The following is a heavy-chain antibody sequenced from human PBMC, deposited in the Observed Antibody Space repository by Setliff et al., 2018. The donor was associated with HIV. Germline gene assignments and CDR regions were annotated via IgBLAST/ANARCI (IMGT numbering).Heavy chain of an antibody. D-gene: IGHD3-22*01. CDR1: GGSFSGYY. CDR3: ARARYYYDPDNTGSSGEYFDY. J-gene: IGHJ4*02. CDR2: INHSGST. V-gene: IGHV4-34*01. Sequence: SETLSLTCAVYGGSFSGYYWSWIRQPPGKGLEWIGEINHSGSTNYNPSLKSRVTVSADTSKNQFSLKLRSVTAADTAVYYCARARYYYDPDNTGSSGEYFDYWGQGALVTVS.